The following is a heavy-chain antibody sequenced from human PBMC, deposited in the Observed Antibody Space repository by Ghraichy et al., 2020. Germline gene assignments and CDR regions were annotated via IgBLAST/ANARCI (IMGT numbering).Heavy chain of an antibody. CDR2: ISSSSSYI. J-gene: IGHJ4*02. CDR3: ARDRGETSYTAFDS. V-gene: IGHV3-21*01. CDR1: GFTFSSYS. Sequence: GGSLRLSCAASGFTFSSYSINWVRQAPGKGLEWVSSISSSSSYIYYADSVKGRFTISRDNAKNSLYLQMNSLRADDTAVYYCARDRGETSYTAFDSWGQGTLVTVSS. D-gene: IGHD2-21*02.